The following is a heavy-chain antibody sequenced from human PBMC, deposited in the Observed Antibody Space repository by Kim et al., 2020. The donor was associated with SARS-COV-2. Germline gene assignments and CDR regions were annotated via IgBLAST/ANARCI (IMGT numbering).Heavy chain of an antibody. D-gene: IGHD3-22*01. CDR3: ARSPGPYYYDSSGYYEGDY. V-gene: IGHV3-11*01. Sequence: GGSLRLSCAASGFTFSDYYMSWIRQAPGKGLEWVSYISSSGSTIYYADSVKGRFTISRDNAKNSLYLQMNSLRAEDTAVYYCARSPGPYYYDSSGYYEGDYWGQGTLVTVSS. J-gene: IGHJ4*02. CDR1: GFTFSDYY. CDR2: ISSSGSTI.